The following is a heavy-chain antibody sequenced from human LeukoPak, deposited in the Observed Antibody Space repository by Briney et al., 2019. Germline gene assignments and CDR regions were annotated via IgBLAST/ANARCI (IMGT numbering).Heavy chain of an antibody. V-gene: IGHV7-4-1*02. CDR2: INTNTGNP. D-gene: IGHD3-3*01. Sequence: ASVKVSCKASGYTFTSYAMNWVRQAPGQGLEWMGWINTNTGNPTYAQGFTGRFVFSLDTSVSTAYLQISSLKAEDTAVYYCARDLEYYDFWSGYNHYYYMDVWGKGTTVTVSS. CDR1: GYTFTSYA. J-gene: IGHJ6*03. CDR3: ARDLEYYDFWSGYNHYYYMDV.